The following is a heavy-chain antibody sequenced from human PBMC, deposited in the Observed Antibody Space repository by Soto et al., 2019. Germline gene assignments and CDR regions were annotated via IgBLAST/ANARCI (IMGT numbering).Heavy chain of an antibody. D-gene: IGHD3-10*01. Sequence: QVQLVQSGAEVKKPGASVKVSCKASGYTFTSYGISWVRQAPGQGLEWMGWISAYNGNTNYAQKLQGRVTMTTDTATSTASMELRSMRSDDTAVYYCARDIWFGELSEYYYYGMDVWGQGTTVTVSS. J-gene: IGHJ6*02. CDR1: GYTFTSYG. CDR3: ARDIWFGELSEYYYYGMDV. V-gene: IGHV1-18*01. CDR2: ISAYNGNT.